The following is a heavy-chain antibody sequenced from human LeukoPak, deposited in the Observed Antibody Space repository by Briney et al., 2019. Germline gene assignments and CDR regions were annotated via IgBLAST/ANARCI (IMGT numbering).Heavy chain of an antibody. CDR1: GFTFDDYA. CDR2: ISWNSGGI. J-gene: IGHJ4*02. V-gene: IGHV3-9*01. Sequence: GGSLRLSCAASGFTFDDYAMHWVRQAPGKGLEWVSGISWNSGGIGYADSVKGRFTISRDNAKNSLYLQMNSLRAEDTALYYCAKGKLGYCSGGSCYPQGRFGYFDYWGQGTLVTVSS. CDR3: AKGKLGYCSGGSCYPQGRFGYFDY. D-gene: IGHD2-15*01.